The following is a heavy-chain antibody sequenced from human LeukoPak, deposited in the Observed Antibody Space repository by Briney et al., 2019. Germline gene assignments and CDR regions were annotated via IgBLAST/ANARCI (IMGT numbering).Heavy chain of an antibody. CDR2: IYSGGST. J-gene: IGHJ4*02. Sequence: GGSLRLSCAASGFTVSSNYMSWVRQAPGKGLEWVSVIYSGGSTYYADSVKGRFTISRDNSKNTLYLQMNSLRAEDTAVYYCARRSYSGSYYRNITDYWGQGTLVTVSS. V-gene: IGHV3-53*01. CDR1: GFTVSSNY. CDR3: ARRSYSGSYYRNITDY. D-gene: IGHD1-26*01.